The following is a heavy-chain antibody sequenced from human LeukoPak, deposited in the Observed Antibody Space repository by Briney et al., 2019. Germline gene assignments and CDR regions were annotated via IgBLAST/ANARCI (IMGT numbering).Heavy chain of an antibody. CDR2: INTNTGNP. Sequence: GASVKVSCKASGGTISSYAISWVRQAPGQGLEWMGWINTNTGNPTYAQGFTGRFVFSLDTSVSTAYLQIGSLKAEDTAVYYCARVYDFWSGRPKYYYYYYMDVWGKGTTVTVSS. D-gene: IGHD3-3*01. J-gene: IGHJ6*03. V-gene: IGHV7-4-1*01. CDR3: ARVYDFWSGRPKYYYYYYMDV. CDR1: GGTISSYA.